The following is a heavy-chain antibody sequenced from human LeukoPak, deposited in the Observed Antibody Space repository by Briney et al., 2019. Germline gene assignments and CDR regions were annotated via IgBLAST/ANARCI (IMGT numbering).Heavy chain of an antibody. J-gene: IGHJ6*04. D-gene: IGHD2-21*02. V-gene: IGHV4-31*03. Sequence: SQTLSLTCTVSGGSISSGGYYWSWIRQHPGKGLEWIGYIYYSGSTYYNPSLKSRVTISVDTSKNQFSLKLGSVTAADTAVYYCARESGVTHYYYGMDVWGKGTTVTVSS. CDR3: ARESGVTHYYYGMDV. CDR2: IYYSGST. CDR1: GGSISSGGYY.